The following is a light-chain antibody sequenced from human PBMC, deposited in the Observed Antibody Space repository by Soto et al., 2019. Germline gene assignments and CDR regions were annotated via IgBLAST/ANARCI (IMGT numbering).Light chain of an antibody. J-gene: IGKJ4*01. Sequence: ESVLTQSPATLSLSPGERATLSCRASQSVSSYLAWYQQKPGQAPRLLIYDASNRATGIPARFSGSGSGTDFTLTIRSLEPEDFAVYYCQQRSNWPPLTFGGGTKVEIK. CDR2: DAS. CDR1: QSVSSY. V-gene: IGKV3-11*01. CDR3: QQRSNWPPLT.